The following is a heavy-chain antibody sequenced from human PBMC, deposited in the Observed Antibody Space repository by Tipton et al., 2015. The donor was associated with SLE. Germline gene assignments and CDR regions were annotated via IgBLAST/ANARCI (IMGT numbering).Heavy chain of an antibody. Sequence: TLSLTCTVSGGSISSYYWSWIRQPPGKGLEWIGYIYYSGSTIYNPSLKIRVTISVDTSKNQFSLKLSSVTAAYTSVYYCARGSQLPLAPYYYYFIDDWDKGTAVTVSS. CDR2: IYYSGST. CDR1: GGSISSYY. D-gene: IGHD2-2*01. J-gene: IGHJ6*03. V-gene: IGHV4-59*01. CDR3: ARGSQLPLAPYYYYFIDD.